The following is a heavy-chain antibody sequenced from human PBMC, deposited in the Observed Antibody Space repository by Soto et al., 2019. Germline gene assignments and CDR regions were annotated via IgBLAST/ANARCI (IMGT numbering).Heavy chain of an antibody. V-gene: IGHV4-31*03. CDR2: VFYSGST. Sequence: PSETLSLTCSVFTRFITTDGSYWSWLRQHPGKGLEWIGFVFYSGSTYYNPSLESRVAMSLDRSKHQFSLELKSLTAADTGVYYWAAQPSYVDPLPYWGQGTPVTVSS. D-gene: IGHD3-16*01. CDR3: AAQPSYVDPLPY. J-gene: IGHJ4*02. CDR1: TRFITTDGSY.